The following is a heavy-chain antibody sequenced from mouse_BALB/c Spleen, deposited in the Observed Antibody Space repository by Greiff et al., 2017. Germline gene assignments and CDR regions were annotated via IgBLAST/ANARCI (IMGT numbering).Heavy chain of an antibody. D-gene: IGHD4-1*01. CDR2: IDTSDSYT. CDR3: AREGGTEGY. V-gene: IGHV1-69*01. J-gene: IGHJ2*01. Sequence: QVQLQQSGAELVMPGASVKMSCKASGYTFTDYWMHWVKQRPGQGLEWIGAIDTSDSYTSYNQKFKGKATLTVDESSSTAYMQLSSLTSEDSAVYYCAREGGTEGYWGQGTTLTVSS. CDR1: GYTFTDYW.